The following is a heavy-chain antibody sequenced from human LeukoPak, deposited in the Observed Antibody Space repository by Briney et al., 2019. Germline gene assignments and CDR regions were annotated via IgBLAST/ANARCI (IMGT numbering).Heavy chain of an antibody. CDR1: GYTFTGYY. CDR3: ARALYDSSGYYTFDY. Sequence: ASVKVSCKASGYTFTGYYMHWVRQAPGQGLEWMGWINPNSGGTNYAQKFQGRVTMTRNTSISTAYMELSSLRSEDTAVYYCARALYDSSGYYTFDYWGQGTLVTVSS. CDR2: INPNSGGT. D-gene: IGHD3-22*01. V-gene: IGHV1-2*02. J-gene: IGHJ4*02.